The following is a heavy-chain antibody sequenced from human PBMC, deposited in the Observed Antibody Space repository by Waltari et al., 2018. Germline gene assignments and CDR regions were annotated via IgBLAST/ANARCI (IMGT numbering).Heavy chain of an antibody. D-gene: IGHD6-13*01. V-gene: IGHV4-38-2*02. CDR2: IYHSGST. J-gene: IGHJ5*02. Sequence: QVQLQESGPGLVKPSETLSLTCTVSGYSISSGYYWGWIRQPPGKGLEWIGSIYHSGSTYYNPSLKSRVTISVDTSKNQFSRKLSSVTAADTAVYYCARGPPGIAAAPMNWFDPWGQGTLVTVSS. CDR3: ARGPPGIAAAPMNWFDP. CDR1: GYSISSGYY.